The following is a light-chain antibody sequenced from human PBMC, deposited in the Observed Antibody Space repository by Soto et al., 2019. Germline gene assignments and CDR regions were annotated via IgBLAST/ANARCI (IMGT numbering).Light chain of an antibody. J-gene: IGKJ4*01. CDR2: AAS. V-gene: IGKV1-39*01. CDR3: QQSYSTPLT. CDR1: QSISSY. Sequence: DIQMTQSPSSLSASVGDRVTITCRASQSISSYLNWYQQKPGKAPKLLIYAASSLQSGVPSRFSGSGAWTDFILTISSLQPEDVATYYCQQSYSTPLTFGGGTKVEIK.